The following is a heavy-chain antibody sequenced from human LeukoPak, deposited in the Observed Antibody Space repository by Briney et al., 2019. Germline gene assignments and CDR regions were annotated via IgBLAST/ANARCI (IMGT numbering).Heavy chain of an antibody. D-gene: IGHD7-27*01. Sequence: GGSLRLSCAASGFAFSSNWMHWVRQTPGKGLVWVSRINSGGSGTSYAASVEGRFTISRDNVKNTLYLQMDSLRAGDTAVYYCATSLGPLTEYWGQGTLVTVSS. CDR3: ATSLGPLTEY. V-gene: IGHV3-74*01. CDR2: INSGGSGT. J-gene: IGHJ4*02. CDR1: GFAFSSNW.